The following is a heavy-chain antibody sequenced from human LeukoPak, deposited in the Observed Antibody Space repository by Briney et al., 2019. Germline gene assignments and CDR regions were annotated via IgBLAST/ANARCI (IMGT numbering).Heavy chain of an antibody. J-gene: IGHJ4*02. CDR3: ARGFDRNGYQSRGFDY. V-gene: IGHV4-61*02. CDR1: GGSISSGSFY. CDR2: INPSGDS. Sequence: PSQTLSLTCTVSGGSISSGSFYWSWIRQTAGKGLEWIGCINPSGDSQYSPSFRSRATISLDTRNQFSLKLSSVTAADTAVYFCARGFDRNGYQSRGFDYWGQGALVNVSS. D-gene: IGHD3-22*01.